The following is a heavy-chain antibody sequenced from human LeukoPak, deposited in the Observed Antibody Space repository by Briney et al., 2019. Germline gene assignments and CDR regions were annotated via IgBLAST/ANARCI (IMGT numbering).Heavy chain of an antibody. D-gene: IGHD2-15*01. CDR1: GGSISSGDYY. V-gene: IGHV4-30-4*01. J-gene: IGHJ4*02. Sequence: SETLSLTCTVSGGSISSGDYYWGWIRQPPGKGLEWIGYIYYSGSTYYNPSLKSRVTISVDTSKNQFSLKLSSVTAADTAVYYCARRVSWVVGDYFDYWGQGTLVTVSS. CDR3: ARRVSWVVGDYFDY. CDR2: IYYSGST.